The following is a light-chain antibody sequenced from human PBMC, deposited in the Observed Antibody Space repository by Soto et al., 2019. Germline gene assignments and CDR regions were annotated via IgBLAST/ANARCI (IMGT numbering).Light chain of an antibody. CDR3: SSYAGSANYV. V-gene: IGLV2-23*01. J-gene: IGLJ1*01. CDR1: SGDVGSFNL. Sequence: QSALTQPASVSGSPGQSITISCAGTSGDVGSFNLVSCYQQHPGKAPKLVIYEGTQRPSGVSNRFSASKSGNTASLTISGLQDEDEDAYYCSSYAGSANYVLGTGTKVPVL. CDR2: EGT.